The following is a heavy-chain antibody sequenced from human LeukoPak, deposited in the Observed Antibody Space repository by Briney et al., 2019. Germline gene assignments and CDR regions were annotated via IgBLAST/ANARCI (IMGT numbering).Heavy chain of an antibody. D-gene: IGHD3-9*01. CDR3: ARDPTVARDILTGYYKFRWFDP. J-gene: IGHJ5*02. CDR2: ISAYNGNT. Sequence: GASVKVSCKASGYTFTSYGISWVRQAPGQGLEWMGWISAYNGNTNYAQKLQGRVTMTTDTSTSTAYMELRSLRSDDTAVYYCARDPTVARDILTGYYKFRWFDPWGQGTLVTVSS. CDR1: GYTFTSYG. V-gene: IGHV1-18*01.